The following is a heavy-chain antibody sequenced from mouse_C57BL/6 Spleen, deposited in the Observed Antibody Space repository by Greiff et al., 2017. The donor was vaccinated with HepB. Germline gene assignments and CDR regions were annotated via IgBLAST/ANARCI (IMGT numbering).Heavy chain of an antibody. V-gene: IGHV1-18*01. Sequence: EVQLQQSGPELVKPGASVKIPCKASGYTFTDYNMDWVKQSHGKSLEWIGDINPNNGGTIYNQKFKGKATLTVDKSSSTAYMELRSLASEDTAVYYCARRGLVARYFDVWGTGTTVTVSS. CDR1: GYTFTDYN. CDR3: ARRGLVARYFDV. D-gene: IGHD1-1*01. CDR2: INPNNGGT. J-gene: IGHJ1*03.